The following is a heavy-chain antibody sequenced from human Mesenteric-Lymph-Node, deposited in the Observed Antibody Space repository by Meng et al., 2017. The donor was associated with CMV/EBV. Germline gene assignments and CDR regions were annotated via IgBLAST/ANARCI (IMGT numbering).Heavy chain of an antibody. V-gene: IGHV3-49*04. CDR2: IRGKGYGVTT. Sequence: GESLKISCTASGFTFGDYAMSWVRQAPGKGLEWVGFIRGKGYGVTTAYGASVKGRFTISRDDSNSIAYLQMNSLKTEDTAVYYCTREGQQDSWGQGTLVTVSS. J-gene: IGHJ4*02. CDR1: GFTFGDYA. CDR3: TREGQQDS.